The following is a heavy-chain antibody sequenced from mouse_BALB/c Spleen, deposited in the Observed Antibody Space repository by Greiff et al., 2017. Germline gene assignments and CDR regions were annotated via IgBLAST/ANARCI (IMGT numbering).Heavy chain of an antibody. J-gene: IGHJ4*01. CDR2: IDPENGNT. CDR1: GFNIKDYY. V-gene: IGHV14-1*02. Sequence: VQLQQSGAELVRPGALVKLSCKASGFNIKDYYMHWVKQRPEQGLEWIGWIDPENGNTIYDPKFQGKASITADTSSNTAYLQLSSLTSEDTAVYYCARGDGYSPYAMDYWGQGTSVTVSS. D-gene: IGHD2-3*01. CDR3: ARGDGYSPYAMDY.